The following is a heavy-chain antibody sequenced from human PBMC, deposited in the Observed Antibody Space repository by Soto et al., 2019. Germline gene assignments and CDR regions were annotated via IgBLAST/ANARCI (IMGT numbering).Heavy chain of an antibody. CDR1: GGSITSGAYY. CDR3: ARGSFSSNESWFDP. Sequence: PSETLSLTCTVSGGSITSGAYYWTWIRQPPGKGLEWIGYIYFSGSTYYNPSFQSRLTISVDTSKNQFSLKLNSVTAADTAVYYCARGSFSSNESWFDPWGQGTRVTVSS. CDR2: IYFSGST. J-gene: IGHJ5*02. V-gene: IGHV4-31*03. D-gene: IGHD1-1*01.